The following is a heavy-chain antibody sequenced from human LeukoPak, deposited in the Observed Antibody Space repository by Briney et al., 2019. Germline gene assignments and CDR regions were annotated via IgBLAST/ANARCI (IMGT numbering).Heavy chain of an antibody. V-gene: IGHV3-30*02. D-gene: IGHD2-15*01. Sequence: GGSLRPSCAASGFTFSSYGMHWVRQAPGKGLEWVAVIWYDGSNKYYADSVKGRFTISRDNSKNTLYLQMNSLRAEDTAVYYCAKGYARWELPLGDYWGQGTLVTVSS. J-gene: IGHJ4*02. CDR1: GFTFSSYG. CDR3: AKGYARWELPLGDY. CDR2: IWYDGSNK.